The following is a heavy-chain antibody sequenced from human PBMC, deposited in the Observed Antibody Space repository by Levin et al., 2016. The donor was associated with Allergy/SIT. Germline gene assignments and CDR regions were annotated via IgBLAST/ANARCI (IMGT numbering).Heavy chain of an antibody. J-gene: IGHJ5*02. CDR2: ISGDGSST. CDR1: GFTFKNYW. Sequence: GESLKISCAASGFTFKNYWMHWVRQGPGKGLEWVSRISGDGSSTTYVDSVKSRFTISRDNAKNTVYLEMSSLRVDDTAVYYCTRQYVESYTRGFGPWGQGTLVTVSS. D-gene: IGHD2-2*02. V-gene: IGHV3-74*03. CDR3: TRQYVESYTRGFGP.